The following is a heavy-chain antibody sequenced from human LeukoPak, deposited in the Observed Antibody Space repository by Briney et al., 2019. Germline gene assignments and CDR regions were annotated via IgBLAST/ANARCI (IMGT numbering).Heavy chain of an antibody. CDR2: IYYNGNT. CDR3: ARHSETCSGAYCFLAYFDY. Sequence: SETLSLTCTVSGGSISNDYWSWFRQPPGKGLEWIGYIYYNGNTDYNPSLRNRLSMSVDTPKNHFSLRLSSVTAADTAVYFCARHSETCSGAYCFLAYFDYWGQGILVTVSS. J-gene: IGHJ4*02. D-gene: IGHD2-15*01. V-gene: IGHV4-59*08. CDR1: GGSISNDY.